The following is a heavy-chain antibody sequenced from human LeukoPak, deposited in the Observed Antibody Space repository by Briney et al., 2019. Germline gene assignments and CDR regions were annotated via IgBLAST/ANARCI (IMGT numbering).Heavy chain of an antibody. J-gene: IGHJ3*02. Sequence: GGSLKLSCAASGFTFSGSAMHWVRQASGKGLEWVGRIRSKANSYATAYAASVKGRFTISRDDSKNTAYLQMNSLETEDTAVYYCTSFYCTGGVCYPPNDAFDIWGQGTMVTVSS. CDR2: IRSKANSYAT. CDR3: TSFYCTGGVCYPPNDAFDI. V-gene: IGHV3-73*01. D-gene: IGHD2-8*02. CDR1: GFTFSGSA.